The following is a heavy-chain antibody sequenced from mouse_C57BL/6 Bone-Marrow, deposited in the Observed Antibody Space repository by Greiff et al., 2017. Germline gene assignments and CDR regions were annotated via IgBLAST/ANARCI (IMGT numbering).Heavy chain of an antibody. CDR3: ARVYRVTPRLAY. D-gene: IGHD2-14*01. V-gene: IGHV5-4*03. Sequence: EVKLEESGGGLVKPGGSLKLSCAASGFTFSSYAMSWVRQTPEKRLEWVATISDGGSYTYYPDNVKGRFTISRDNAKNNLYLQMSHLKSEDTAMYYCARVYRVTPRLAYWGQGTPLTVSA. CDR2: ISDGGSYT. J-gene: IGHJ2*01. CDR1: GFTFSSYA.